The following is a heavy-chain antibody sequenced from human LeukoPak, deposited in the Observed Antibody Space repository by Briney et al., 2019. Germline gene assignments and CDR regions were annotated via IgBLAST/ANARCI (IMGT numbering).Heavy chain of an antibody. CDR2: IGWDSGAK. J-gene: IGHJ4*02. CDR3: TRIAAPLGFDY. D-gene: IGHD6-6*01. Sequence: GRSPRLSCAASGFTFHDYAMHWVRQTPGKGLEWVSGIGWDSGAKGYADSVKGRFTISRDNAKRSLYLQMNSLRPEDTALYYCTRIAAPLGFDYWGQGILVTVSS. CDR1: GFTFHDYA. V-gene: IGHV3-9*01.